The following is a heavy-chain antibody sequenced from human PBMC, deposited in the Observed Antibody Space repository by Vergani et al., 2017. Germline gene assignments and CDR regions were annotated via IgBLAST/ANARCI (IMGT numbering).Heavy chain of an antibody. V-gene: IGHV3-30*03. Sequence: VHLVESGGGVVQPGRSLRLSCVVSGFTSSYSGMHWVRQAPGKGLEWVAVISYDGTQKYYADSVKGRFTISRDNSKSTLYLQMNSLRTEDTAVYYCATKSCGTPGCQIGYFREWGQGTLVTVSS. D-gene: IGHD1-1*01. CDR3: ATKSCGTPGCQIGYFRE. CDR2: ISYDGTQK. J-gene: IGHJ1*01. CDR1: GFTSSYSG.